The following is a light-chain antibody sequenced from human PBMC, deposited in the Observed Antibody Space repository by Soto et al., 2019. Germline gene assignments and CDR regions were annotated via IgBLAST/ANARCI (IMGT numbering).Light chain of an antibody. Sequence: QSALSQPTSVSGSPGQSITISCTGVSSDIGGYNHVSWYQQHPGNVPRLIIYDVDNRPLGISNRFSGSQSGNTASLSISGLQAEDEADYYCSSYTSKSSLIFGGGTKVTVL. CDR3: SSYTSKSSLI. CDR2: DVD. J-gene: IGLJ2*01. CDR1: SSDIGGYNH. V-gene: IGLV2-14*03.